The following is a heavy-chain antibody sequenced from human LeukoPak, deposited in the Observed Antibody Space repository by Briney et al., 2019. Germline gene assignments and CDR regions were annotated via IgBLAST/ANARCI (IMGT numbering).Heavy chain of an antibody. Sequence: PSETLSLTCTVSGGSISSSSYYWGWIRQPPGKGLEWIGSIYYSGSTYYNPSLKSRVTISVDTSKNQFSLKLSSVTAADTAVYYCARGRYSYGSPGPVTYWGQGTLVTVSS. D-gene: IGHD5-18*01. V-gene: IGHV4-39*07. J-gene: IGHJ4*02. CDR2: IYYSGST. CDR3: ARGRYSYGSPGPVTY. CDR1: GGSISSSSYY.